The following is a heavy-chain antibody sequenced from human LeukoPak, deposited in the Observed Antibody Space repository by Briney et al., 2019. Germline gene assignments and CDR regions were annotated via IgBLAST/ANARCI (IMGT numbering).Heavy chain of an antibody. CDR3: ARGTLGN. Sequence: PGGSLRLSCAASGFSVSTSYINWVRQAPGKGLEWVSVIYSDGSTKYADSVKARFTISRDNSKNTVYLQMKSLRVEDTAVYYCARGTLGNWGQGTLVTVSS. J-gene: IGHJ4*02. D-gene: IGHD3/OR15-3a*01. CDR2: IYSDGST. CDR1: GFSVSTSY. V-gene: IGHV3-53*01.